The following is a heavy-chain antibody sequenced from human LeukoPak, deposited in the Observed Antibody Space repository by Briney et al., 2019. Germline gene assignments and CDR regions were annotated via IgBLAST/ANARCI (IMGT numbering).Heavy chain of an antibody. D-gene: IGHD3-22*01. Sequence: GGSLRLSCAASGFTLSSYSMNWVRQAPGKGLEWVAFVRYDESNKHYADSVKGRFTISRDNAKNTLYLQMNSLRAEDTALYYCARDLGAYYDSSDNWFDPWGQGTLVTVSS. CDR3: ARDLGAYYDSSDNWFDP. CDR1: GFTLSSYS. CDR2: VRYDESNK. J-gene: IGHJ5*02. V-gene: IGHV3-30*02.